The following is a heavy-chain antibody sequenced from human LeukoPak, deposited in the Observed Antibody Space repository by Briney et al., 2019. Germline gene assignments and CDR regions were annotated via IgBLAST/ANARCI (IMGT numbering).Heavy chain of an antibody. V-gene: IGHV3-74*01. CDR2: INIDGSDT. D-gene: IGHD6-19*01. CDR1: GFTFTNYW. Sequence: GGSLRLSCAASGFTFTNYWMHWVRQAPGEGLVWVSLINIDGSDTSYADSVKGRFTISRDNAKNTLFLQMSSLRDEDTAVYYCATWSGWFPGSYWGQGSLVTVSS. CDR3: ATWSGWFPGSY. J-gene: IGHJ4*02.